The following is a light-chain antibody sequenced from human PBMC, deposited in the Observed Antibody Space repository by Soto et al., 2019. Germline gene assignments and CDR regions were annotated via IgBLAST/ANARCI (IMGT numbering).Light chain of an antibody. V-gene: IGKV1-5*03. CDR3: QQYYSYMT. CDR1: QSISRW. CDR2: KAS. J-gene: IGKJ5*01. Sequence: DIQMTQSPSTLSASVGDRVTITCRATQSISRWLAWYQQKPGKAPKLLIYKASSLESGVPSRFSASGFGTEFTLAISGLQPEDSATYYCQQYYSYMTFGQGTRLEIK.